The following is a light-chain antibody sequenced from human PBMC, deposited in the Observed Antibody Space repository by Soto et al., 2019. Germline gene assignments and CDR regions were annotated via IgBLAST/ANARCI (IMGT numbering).Light chain of an antibody. V-gene: IGKV1-5*03. Sequence: DIQMTQSPSTLSASVGDRVPITCRASQSITGWLAWFQQKPGKAPXLLIYKASSLESGVPSRFSGSGSGTEFTLTISSLQPDDFASYYCQQYNSYSGFGGGTQVDIK. CDR1: QSITGW. J-gene: IGKJ4*01. CDR3: QQYNSYSG. CDR2: KAS.